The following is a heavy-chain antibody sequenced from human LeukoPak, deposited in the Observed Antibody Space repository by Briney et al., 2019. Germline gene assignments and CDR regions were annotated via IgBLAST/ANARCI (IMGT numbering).Heavy chain of an antibody. CDR1: GGSFSSYY. CDR3: ARGPPMHYDGGGYYYFDY. V-gene: IGHV4-34*01. CDR2: INHSGGT. D-gene: IGHD3-22*01. Sequence: PSETLSLTCAVYGGSFSSYYWTWIRQPPGKGLEWIGEINHSGGTNYNPSLKSRVTISVDTSKIQFSLKLSSVTAADTAVYYCARGPPMHYDGGGYYYFDYWGQGTLVTVSS. J-gene: IGHJ4*02.